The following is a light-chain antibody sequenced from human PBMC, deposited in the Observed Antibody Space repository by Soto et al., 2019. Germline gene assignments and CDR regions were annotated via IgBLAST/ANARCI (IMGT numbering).Light chain of an antibody. V-gene: IGLV1-51*01. CDR2: DND. Sequence: QSVLTQPPSVSAAPGQQVTISCSGSSSNIGDNYVSWYQHLLGTAPKLVVYDNDRRPSGIPGRFSGSRSGTSATLVITGLQTGDEADYYCGSWDSSLSAYVFGTGTKVTVL. J-gene: IGLJ1*01. CDR1: SSNIGDNY. CDR3: GSWDSSLSAYV.